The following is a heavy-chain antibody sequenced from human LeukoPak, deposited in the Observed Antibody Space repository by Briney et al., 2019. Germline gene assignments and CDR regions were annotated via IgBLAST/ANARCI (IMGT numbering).Heavy chain of an antibody. V-gene: IGHV4-30-2*01. Sequence: SETLSLTCTVSGGSISSGGYYWSWIRQPPGKGLEWIGYIYHSGSTYYNPSLKSRVTISVDRSKNQFSLKLSSVTAADTAVYYCARWTSIAARPDAFDIWGQGTMVTVSS. D-gene: IGHD6-6*01. CDR2: IYHSGST. CDR1: GGSISSGGYY. J-gene: IGHJ3*02. CDR3: ARWTSIAARPDAFDI.